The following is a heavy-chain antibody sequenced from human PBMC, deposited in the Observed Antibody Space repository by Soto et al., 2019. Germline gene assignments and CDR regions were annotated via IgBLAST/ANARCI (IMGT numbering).Heavy chain of an antibody. Sequence: PSETLSLTCTVSGGSISSYYWSWIRQPPGKGLEWIGYIYYSGSTNYNPSLKSRVTISVDTSKNQFSLKLSSVTAADTAVYYCARGRGGWFINQLLNAFDIWGQGTVVTVSS. CDR1: GGSISSYY. V-gene: IGHV4-59*01. D-gene: IGHD2-2*01. CDR2: IYYSGST. CDR3: ARGRGGWFINQLLNAFDI. J-gene: IGHJ3*02.